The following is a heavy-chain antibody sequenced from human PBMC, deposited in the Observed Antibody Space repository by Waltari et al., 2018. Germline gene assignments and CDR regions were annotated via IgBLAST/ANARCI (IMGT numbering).Heavy chain of an antibody. CDR2: INPSGGST. CDR1: GYTFTSYY. Sequence: QVQLVQSGAAVKKPGASVKVSCKASGYTFTSYYMHWVRQGPGQGLEWMGIINPSGGSTSHAQRFQGRVTMTRDTSTSTVYMELSSVRSEDMAVYYCARDWGVAVDYWGQGTLVTVSS. V-gene: IGHV1-46*01. D-gene: IGHD3-10*01. CDR3: ARDWGVAVDY. J-gene: IGHJ4*02.